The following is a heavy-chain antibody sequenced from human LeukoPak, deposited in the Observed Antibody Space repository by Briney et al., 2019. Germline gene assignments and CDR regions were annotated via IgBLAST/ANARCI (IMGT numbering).Heavy chain of an antibody. CDR2: TSLDGSNK. V-gene: IGHV3-30-3*01. J-gene: IGHJ4*02. CDR1: GFSFTNYD. CDR3: ARGSTYYDSSGQVPFDY. D-gene: IGHD3-22*01. Sequence: GGSLRLSCVASGFSFTNYDIHWVRQAPGRGLEWVAVTSLDGSNKLYTDTVRGRFIISRDNSKNTVYLQMDSLRAEDTAVYYCARGSTYYDSSGQVPFDYWGQGTLVTVSS.